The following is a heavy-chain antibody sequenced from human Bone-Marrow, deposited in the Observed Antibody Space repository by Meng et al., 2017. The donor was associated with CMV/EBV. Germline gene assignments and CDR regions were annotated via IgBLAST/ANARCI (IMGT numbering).Heavy chain of an antibody. J-gene: IGHJ6*02. D-gene: IGHD2-2*01. Sequence: GESLKISCAASGFTFSSYAMHWVRQAPGKGLEWVAVISYDGSNKYYADSVKGRFTISRDNSKNTLYLQMNSLRAEDTAVYYCARAILGYCSTTRCPPYYYYGMDVCGQGTTVTVSS. CDR1: GFTFSSYA. CDR3: ARAILGYCSTTRCPPYYYYGMDV. CDR2: ISYDGSNK. V-gene: IGHV3-30*04.